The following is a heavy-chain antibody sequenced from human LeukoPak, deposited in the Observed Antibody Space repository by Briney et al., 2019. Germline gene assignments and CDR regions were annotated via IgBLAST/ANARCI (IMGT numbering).Heavy chain of an antibody. V-gene: IGHV1-46*01. CDR3: ARDRKDTAMVDFDY. CDR1: GYTFTAYY. J-gene: IGHJ4*02. D-gene: IGHD5-18*01. CDR2: INPSGGST. Sequence: ASVKVSCKTSGYTFTAYYMHWVRQAPGQGLEWMGIINPSGGSTSYAQKFQGRVTMTRDMSTSTVYMELSSLRSEDTAVYYCARDRKDTAMVDFDYWGQGTLVTVSS.